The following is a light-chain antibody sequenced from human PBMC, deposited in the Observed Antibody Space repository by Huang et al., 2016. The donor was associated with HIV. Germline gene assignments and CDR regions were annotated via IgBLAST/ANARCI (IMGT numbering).Light chain of an antibody. Sequence: IQLTQSPSSLSASVGDRVTITCRASQGISSYLAWYQQKPGKAPKLLIYAASTLQSGVPSMFSCGGSGTDFTLTISSLQPEDFATYYCQQLNSLLTFGGGTKVEIK. J-gene: IGKJ4*01. CDR2: AAS. V-gene: IGKV1-9*01. CDR1: QGISSY. CDR3: QQLNSLLT.